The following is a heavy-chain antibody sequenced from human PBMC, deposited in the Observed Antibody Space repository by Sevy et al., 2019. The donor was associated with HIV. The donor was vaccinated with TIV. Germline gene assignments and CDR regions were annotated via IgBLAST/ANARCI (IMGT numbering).Heavy chain of an antibody. CDR2: ISWDGGST. J-gene: IGHJ6*02. D-gene: IGHD6-19*01. CDR1: GFTFDDYA. CDR3: AKGISSGWYGAYYYYYYGMDV. Sequence: GGSLRLSCAASGFTFDDYAMHWVRQAPGKGLEWVSLISWDGGSTYYADSVKGRFTISRDNSKNSPYLQMNSLRAEDTALYYCAKGISSGWYGAYYYYYYGMDVWGQGTTVTVSS. V-gene: IGHV3-43D*03.